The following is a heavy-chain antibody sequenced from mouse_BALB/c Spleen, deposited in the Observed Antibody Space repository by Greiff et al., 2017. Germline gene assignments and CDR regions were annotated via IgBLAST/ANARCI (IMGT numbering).Heavy chain of an antibody. CDR2: IDPETGGT. CDR1: GYTFTDYE. Sequence: QVQLQQSGAELVRPGASVTLSCKASGYTFTDYEMHWVKQTPVHGLEWIGAIDPETGGTAYNQKFKGKATLTADKSSSTAYMELRSLTSEDSAVYYCARGRLGNYGFAYWGQGTLVTVSA. V-gene: IGHV1-15*01. J-gene: IGHJ3*01. D-gene: IGHD2-1*01. CDR3: ARGRLGNYGFAY.